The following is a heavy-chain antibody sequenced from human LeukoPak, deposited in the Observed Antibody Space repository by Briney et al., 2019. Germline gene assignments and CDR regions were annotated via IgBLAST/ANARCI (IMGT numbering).Heavy chain of an antibody. D-gene: IGHD2-21*02. Sequence: GGSLRLSCAASGFTFSSYSMNWVRQAPGKGLEWVSYISSSSSTIYYADSVKGRFTISRDNAKNSLYLQMNSLRAEDTAVYYCARYCGGDRYPLHDAFDIWGQGTMVTVSS. CDR1: GFTFSSYS. CDR2: ISSSSSTI. V-gene: IGHV3-48*04. CDR3: ARYCGGDRYPLHDAFDI. J-gene: IGHJ3*02.